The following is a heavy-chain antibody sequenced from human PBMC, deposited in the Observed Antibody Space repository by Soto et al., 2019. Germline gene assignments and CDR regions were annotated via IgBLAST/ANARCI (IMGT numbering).Heavy chain of an antibody. CDR1: GFTFSNAW. J-gene: IGHJ6*02. CDR3: TTELYYYDSSGYDFGGMDV. CDR2: IKSKTDGGTT. D-gene: IGHD3-22*01. Sequence: LRLSCAASGFTFSNAWMIWVRQAPGKGLEWVGRIKSKTDGGTTDYAAPVKGRFTISRDDSKNTLYLQMNSLKTEDTAVYYCTTELYYYDSSGYDFGGMDVWGQGTTVTVS. V-gene: IGHV3-15*01.